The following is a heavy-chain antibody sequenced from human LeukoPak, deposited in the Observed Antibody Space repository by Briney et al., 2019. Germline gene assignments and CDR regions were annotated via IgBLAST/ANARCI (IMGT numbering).Heavy chain of an antibody. Sequence: GGSLRLSCAASGFTFSSYAMHWVRQAPGKGLEWVANIKQDGSEKYYVDSVKGRFTISRDNAKNSLYLQMNSLRAEDTAVYYCARYDFWSGYSGRYYYYYGMDVWGQGTTVTVSS. CDR3: ARYDFWSGYSGRYYYYYGMDV. D-gene: IGHD3-3*01. V-gene: IGHV3-7*01. J-gene: IGHJ6*02. CDR1: GFTFSSYA. CDR2: IKQDGSEK.